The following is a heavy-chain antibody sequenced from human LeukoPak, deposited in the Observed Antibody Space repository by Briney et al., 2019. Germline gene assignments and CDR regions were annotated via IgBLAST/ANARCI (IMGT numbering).Heavy chain of an antibody. J-gene: IGHJ4*02. D-gene: IGHD1-26*01. Sequence: GASVKVSCKASGGTFSSYAISWVRQAPGQGLEWMGGIIPIFGTANYAQKSQGRVTITTDESTSTAYMELSSLRSEDTAVYYCARGDIGSYTPWDYWGQGTLVTVSS. CDR2: IIPIFGTA. CDR1: GGTFSSYA. CDR3: ARGDIGSYTPWDY. V-gene: IGHV1-69*05.